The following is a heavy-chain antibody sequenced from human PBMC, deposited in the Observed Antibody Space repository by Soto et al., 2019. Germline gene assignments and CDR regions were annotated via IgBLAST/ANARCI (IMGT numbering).Heavy chain of an antibody. J-gene: IGHJ4*02. CDR2: ISYDGSNK. D-gene: IGHD3-16*01. Sequence: QVQLVESGGGVVQPGRSLRLSCAASGFTFSSYAMHWVRQAPGKGLEWVAVISYDGSNKYYADSVKGRFTISRDNSKNTLYLKMNSLRAEDTAVYYCARDMIHDYWGQGTLVTVSS. CDR3: ARDMIHDY. V-gene: IGHV3-30-3*01. CDR1: GFTFSSYA.